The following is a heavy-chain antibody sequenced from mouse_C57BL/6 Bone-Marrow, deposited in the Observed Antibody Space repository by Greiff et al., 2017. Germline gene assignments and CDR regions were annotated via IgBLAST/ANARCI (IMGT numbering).Heavy chain of an antibody. Sequence: VQRVESGGDLVKPGGSLKLSCAASGFTFSSYGMSWVRQTPDKRLEWVATLSSGGSYTYYPDSVKGRFTISRDNAKNTLYLQMSSLKSEDTAMYYCARHGDGYPFAYWGQGTLVTVSA. CDR3: ARHGDGYPFAY. CDR2: LSSGGSYT. V-gene: IGHV5-6*01. D-gene: IGHD2-3*01. J-gene: IGHJ3*01. CDR1: GFTFSSYG.